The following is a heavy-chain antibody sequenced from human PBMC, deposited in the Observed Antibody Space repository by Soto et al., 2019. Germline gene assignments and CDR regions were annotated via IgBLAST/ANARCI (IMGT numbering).Heavy chain of an antibody. J-gene: IGHJ6*02. Sequence: GGSLRLSCAASGFTFSSYAMSWVRQAPGKGLEWVSAISGSGGSTYYADSVKGRFTISRDNSKNTLYLQMNSLRAEDTAVYYCAKTELKWELLRARSYGMDVWGQGTTVTVSS. V-gene: IGHV3-23*01. CDR2: ISGSGGST. CDR1: GFTFSSYA. D-gene: IGHD1-26*01. CDR3: AKTELKWELLRARSYGMDV.